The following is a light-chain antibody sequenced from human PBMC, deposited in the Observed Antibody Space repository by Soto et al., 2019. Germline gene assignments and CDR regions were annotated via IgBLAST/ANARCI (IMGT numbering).Light chain of an antibody. CDR1: QTVNSDY. J-gene: IGKJ1*01. CDR3: HHFGYSPRT. V-gene: IGKV3-20*01. Sequence: EIVLTQSPGTLSLSPGETATLSCRASQTVNSDYLAWFQQRPGQAPRLLIFATSRRATDIPDRFSGRGSGTDFTLAIRRLEHEDFTVYYCHHFGYSPRTFGQGTKVE. CDR2: ATS.